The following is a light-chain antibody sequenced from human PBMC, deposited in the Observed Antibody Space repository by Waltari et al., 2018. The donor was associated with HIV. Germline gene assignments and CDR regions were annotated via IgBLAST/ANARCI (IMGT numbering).Light chain of an antibody. CDR2: GAS. CDR1: QSVSSNS. J-gene: IGKJ1*01. V-gene: IGKV3-20*01. CDR3: QHYGSSPWT. Sequence: EIVLTQSPGTLSLSPGERATLSCRGSQSVSSNSLAWYQQRPGQPPRFLIYGASSRAIGIPDRFSGSGSGTDFTLTISRLEPEDFAVYYCQHYGSSPWTFGQGTKVEIK.